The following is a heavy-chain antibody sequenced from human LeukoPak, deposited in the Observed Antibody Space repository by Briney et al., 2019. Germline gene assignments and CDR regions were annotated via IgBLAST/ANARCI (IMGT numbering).Heavy chain of an antibody. CDR1: GYTLTELS. Sequence: ASVKVSCKVSGYTLTELSMHWVRQAPGKGFEWMGGFDPEDGETIYAQKFQGRVTMTEDTSTDTAYMELSSLRSEDTAVYYCATDRLGKGRYSSSWYPWVVWGKGTTVTISS. CDR2: FDPEDGET. V-gene: IGHV1-24*01. CDR3: ATDRLGKGRYSSSWYPWVV. J-gene: IGHJ6*04. D-gene: IGHD6-13*01.